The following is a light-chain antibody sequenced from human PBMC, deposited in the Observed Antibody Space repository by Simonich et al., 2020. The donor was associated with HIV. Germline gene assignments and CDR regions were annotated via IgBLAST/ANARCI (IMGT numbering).Light chain of an antibody. CDR2: DTS. J-gene: IGKJ3*01. V-gene: IGKV3D-20*01. CDR3: QQYGRSPFT. Sequence: EILLTQSPGTVSLSPGERATLSCRASQNVDTKYLAWYQQKPGLAPRLLMYDTSKRAMGIPDRFSGSGSGTDFTLTISRLEPEDFAVYYCQQYGRSPFTFGPGTTVDMK. CDR1: QNVDTKY.